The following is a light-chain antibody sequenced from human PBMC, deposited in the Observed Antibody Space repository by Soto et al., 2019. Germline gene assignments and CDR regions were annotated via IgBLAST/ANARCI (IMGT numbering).Light chain of an antibody. CDR1: SSDVGDYKY. CDR3: TSYVGSNIWV. CDR2: EVS. V-gene: IGLV2-8*01. Sequence: QSALTQPPSASGSPGQSVTISCTGTSSDVGDYKYVSWYQQYPGKAPKLMIYEVSKRPSGVPDRFSGSKSGNTASLTVSGLQAEDEADYYCTSYVGSNIWVFGGGTKLTVL. J-gene: IGLJ3*02.